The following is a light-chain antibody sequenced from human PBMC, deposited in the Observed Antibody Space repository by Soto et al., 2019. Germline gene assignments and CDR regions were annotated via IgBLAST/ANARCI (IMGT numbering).Light chain of an antibody. J-gene: IGLJ2*01. CDR1: SSNIGRNS. V-gene: IGLV1-51*01. CDR3: GAWDSSLSVVA. CDR2: DND. Sequence: QSVLTQPPSVSAAPGQKVTISCSGSSSNIGRNSVSWYQQVPGTAPKLLIYDNDKRPSGIPDRFSGSKSATSVTLDIAGLQTGDEADYYCGAWDSSLSVVAFGGGTKLTVL.